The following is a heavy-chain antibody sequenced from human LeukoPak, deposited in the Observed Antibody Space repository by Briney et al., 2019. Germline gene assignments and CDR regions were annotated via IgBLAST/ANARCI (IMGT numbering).Heavy chain of an antibody. J-gene: IGHJ4*02. CDR1: GGTFSSYA. Sequence: SVKVSCKASGGTFSSYAISWGRQAPGRGLGWMGGIIPIFGTANYAQKFQGRVTITADESTSKAYMELSSLRSEDTAVYYCAHRPGGYSYGYPLDYWGQGTLVTVSS. V-gene: IGHV1-69*13. CDR3: AHRPGGYSYGYPLDY. CDR2: IIPIFGTA. D-gene: IGHD5-18*01.